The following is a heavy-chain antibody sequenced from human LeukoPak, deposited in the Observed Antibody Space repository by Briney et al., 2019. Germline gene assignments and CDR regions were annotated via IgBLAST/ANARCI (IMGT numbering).Heavy chain of an antibody. D-gene: IGHD2-2*01. V-gene: IGHV3-30*04. J-gene: IGHJ4*02. CDR3: ARVPCSSASCYDDFFDY. CDR1: GFTFIGYA. CDR2: ISHDGDNK. Sequence: PGGSLRLSCAVSGFTFIGYAMDWVRQAPGKGLEWVAVISHDGDNKYFADSVKGRFTISRDNSKNTHYLQMNSLRAEDTAVYYCARVPCSSASCYDDFFDYWGQGTLVTVSS.